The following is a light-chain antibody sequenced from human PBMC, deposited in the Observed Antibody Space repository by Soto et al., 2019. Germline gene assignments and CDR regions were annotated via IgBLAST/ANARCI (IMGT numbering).Light chain of an antibody. Sequence: QSVLTQPPSASGTPGQRVSISCSGSRSNIGRNYVYWYQQLPGTAPKLLIQRNNDRPSGVADRFSGSKSGTSVSLAISGLRSEDEATYYCAAWDDTLNGQVFGGGTKLTVL. CDR3: AAWDDTLNGQV. CDR2: RNN. CDR1: RSNIGRNY. V-gene: IGLV1-47*01. J-gene: IGLJ3*02.